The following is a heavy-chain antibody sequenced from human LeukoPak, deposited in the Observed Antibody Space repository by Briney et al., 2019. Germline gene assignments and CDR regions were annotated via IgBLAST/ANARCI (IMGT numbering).Heavy chain of an antibody. CDR3: ARGSIPAAFDYGDYEDDYYYGMDV. V-gene: IGHV4-34*01. CDR1: GGSFSGYY. D-gene: IGHD4-17*01. J-gene: IGHJ6*04. Sequence: SETLSLTCAVYGGSFSGYYWSWIRQPPGKGLEWIGEINHSGSTNYNPSLKSRVTISVDTSKNQFSLKLSSVTAADTAVYYCARGSIPAAFDYGDYEDDYYYGMDVWGKGTTVTISS. CDR2: INHSGST.